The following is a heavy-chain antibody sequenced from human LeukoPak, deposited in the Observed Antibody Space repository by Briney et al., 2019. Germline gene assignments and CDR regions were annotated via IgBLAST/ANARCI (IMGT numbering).Heavy chain of an antibody. D-gene: IGHD1-26*01. CDR3: SRGGRRDEGYYAGFFDY. CDR1: GFTFSSYG. CDR2: IWYDGSNK. V-gene: IGHV3-33*01. J-gene: IGHJ4*02. Sequence: PGRSLRLSCAASGFTFSSYGMHWVRQAPGKGLEWVAVIWYDGSNKYYADSVKGRFTISRDNSKNSLYLQMNSLKSEDTAVYYCSRGGRRDEGYYAGFFDYWGQGTLVTVSS.